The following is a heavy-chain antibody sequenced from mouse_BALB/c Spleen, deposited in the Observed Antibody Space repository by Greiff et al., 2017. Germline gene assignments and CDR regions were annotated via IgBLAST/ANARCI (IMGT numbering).Heavy chain of an antibody. D-gene: IGHD1-1*01. CDR2: ISSGSSTI. CDR1: GFTFSSFG. J-gene: IGHJ2*01. CDR3: ARRNYYGFDY. V-gene: IGHV5-17*02. Sequence: EVQLQESGGGLVQPGGSRKLSCAASGFTFSSFGMHWVRQAPEKGLEWVAYISSGSSTIYYADTVKGRFTISRDNPKNTLFLQMTSLRSEDTAMYYCARRNYYGFDYWGQGTTLTVSS.